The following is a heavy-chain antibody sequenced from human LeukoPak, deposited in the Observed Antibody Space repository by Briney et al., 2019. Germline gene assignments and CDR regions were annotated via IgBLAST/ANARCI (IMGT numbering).Heavy chain of an antibody. J-gene: IGHJ3*02. V-gene: IGHV3-21*01. D-gene: IGHD2-15*01. CDR3: ASTNYCSGGSCYPDAFDT. CDR1: GFTFSSYS. Sequence: GGSLRLSCTASGFTFSSYSMNWVRQAPGKGLEWVSSISSSSSYIYYADSVKGRFTISRDNAKNSLYLQMNSLRAEDTAVYYCASTNYCSGGSCYPDAFDTWGQGTMVTVSS. CDR2: ISSSSSYI.